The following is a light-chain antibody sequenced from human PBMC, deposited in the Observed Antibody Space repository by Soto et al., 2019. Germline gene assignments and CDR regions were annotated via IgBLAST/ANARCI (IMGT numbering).Light chain of an antibody. Sequence: QSVLTPPPSASGTPGERVTTACSGSSSNIGSYTVNWYQHFPGTAPKLLIYSNNQRPSVVPDRFSGSKSGTSASLAISGLQSEDEADYYCAAWDDSPTGYVFGTGTKVTVL. CDR3: AAWDDSPTGYV. CDR1: SSNIGSYT. CDR2: SNN. V-gene: IGLV1-44*01. J-gene: IGLJ1*01.